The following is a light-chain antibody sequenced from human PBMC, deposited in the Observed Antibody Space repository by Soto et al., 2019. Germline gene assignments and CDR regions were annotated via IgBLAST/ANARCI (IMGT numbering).Light chain of an antibody. Sequence: QSVLTQPPSASGTPGQRVTISCSGSSSNIGSNTVNWYQQLPGTAPKLLIYSNNQRPSGVPDRFSGSKSGTSAYLAISGLQSEEEDDYYCAAWDDSRNGQHAVFGGGTQLTVL. CDR1: SSNIGSNT. CDR2: SNN. V-gene: IGLV1-44*01. J-gene: IGLJ7*01. CDR3: AAWDDSRNGQHAV.